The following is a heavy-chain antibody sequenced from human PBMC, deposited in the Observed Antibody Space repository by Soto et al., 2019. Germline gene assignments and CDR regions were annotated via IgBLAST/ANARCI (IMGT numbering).Heavy chain of an antibody. V-gene: IGHV3-48*02. CDR2: ISSSSSGI. D-gene: IGHD5-18*01. CDR1: GFPFSNYN. Sequence: EVQLVESGGDLVQPGGSLRLSCAASGFPFSNYNMNWVRQAPGKGLEWVSHISSSSSGIYYADSVKGRFTISRDNAKSSLYLQMNSLRDEDTAVYYCARVRFSYGSAEDYWGQGTLVTVSS. CDR3: ARVRFSYGSAEDY. J-gene: IGHJ4*02.